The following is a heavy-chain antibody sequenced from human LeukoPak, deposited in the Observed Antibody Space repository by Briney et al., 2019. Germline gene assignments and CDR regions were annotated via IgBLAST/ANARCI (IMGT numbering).Heavy chain of an antibody. D-gene: IGHD1-26*01. CDR2: IIPIFGTA. J-gene: IGHJ4*02. V-gene: IGHV1-69*01. CDR1: GGTFSSYA. CDR3: AKAKRKWELEGSIDY. Sequence: SVKVSCKASGGTFSSYAISWVRQAPGQGLEWMGGIIPIFGTANYAQKFQGRVTITADESTSTAYMELSSLRSEDMALYYCAKAKRKWELEGSIDYWGQGTLVTVSS.